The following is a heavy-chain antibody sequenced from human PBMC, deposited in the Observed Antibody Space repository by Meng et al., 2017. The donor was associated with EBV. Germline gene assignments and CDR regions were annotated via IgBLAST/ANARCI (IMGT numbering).Heavy chain of an antibody. CDR3: ARVSPKRYFDYLAPPDY. V-gene: IGHV4-34*01. CDR1: GGSVNGYF. CDR2: LHHSGST. Sequence: QVQLQQWGAGLLKPSXXXXLXXXVYGGSVNGYFWSWIRQPPGKGLEWIGELHHSGSTNYNPSLKSRLRISVDTSKNQFSLNLTSVTAADTAVYYCARVSPKRYFDYLAPPDYWGQGTLLTVSS. J-gene: IGHJ4*02. D-gene: IGHD3-9*01.